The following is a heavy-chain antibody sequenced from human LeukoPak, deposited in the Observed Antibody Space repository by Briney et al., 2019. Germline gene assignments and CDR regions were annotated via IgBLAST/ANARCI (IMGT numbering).Heavy chain of an antibody. J-gene: IGHJ4*02. CDR1: GFTFSSYA. CDR3: AKDLDLVGATVGY. V-gene: IGHV3-23*01. Sequence: GGSLRLSCAASGFTFSSYAMNWVRQAPGRGVEWVSTIIGSGVSTFYADSVKGRFTISRDNSKNTLYLQVNSLRAEDTAVYYCAKDLDLVGATVGYWGQGTLVTVSS. D-gene: IGHD1-26*01. CDR2: IIGSGVST.